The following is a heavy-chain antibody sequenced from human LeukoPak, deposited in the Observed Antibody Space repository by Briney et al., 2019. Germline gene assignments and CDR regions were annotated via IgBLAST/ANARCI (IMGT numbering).Heavy chain of an antibody. CDR2: ITSSSGTI. V-gene: IGHV3-48*02. J-gene: IGHJ3*02. CDR3: ARVPVGRNDAFDI. Sequence: GGSLRLSCAVSGFTFSSYSMNWVRQAPGKGLEWVSFITSSSGTIYYTDSVKGRFTISRDNAKNSLYLQMNSLRDEDTAVYYCARVPVGRNDAFDIWGQGTMVTVSS. CDR1: GFTFSSYS. D-gene: IGHD1-26*01.